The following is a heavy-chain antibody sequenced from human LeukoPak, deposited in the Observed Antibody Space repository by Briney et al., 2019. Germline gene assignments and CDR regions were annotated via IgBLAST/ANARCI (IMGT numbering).Heavy chain of an antibody. CDR1: GFTFSSYA. CDR2: ISGSGGST. CDR3: AKDRYDSSGYSYFDY. V-gene: IGHV3-23*01. D-gene: IGHD3-22*01. Sequence: GGSLRLSCAASGFTFSSYAMSWVRQAPGKGLEWVSAISGSGGSTYYADSVKGRFTISRDNSKNTLYLQTNSLRAEDTAVYYCAKDRYDSSGYSYFDYWGQGTLVTVSS. J-gene: IGHJ4*02.